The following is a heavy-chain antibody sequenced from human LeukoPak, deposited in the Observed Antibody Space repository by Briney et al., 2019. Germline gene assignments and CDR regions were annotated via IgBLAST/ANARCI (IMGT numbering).Heavy chain of an antibody. J-gene: IGHJ4*02. Sequence: ASVKVSCKASGYTFTSYVISWVRQAPGQGLEWMGWSSAYNGNTNYAQKVQGRVTMTTDTSTSTAYMELRSLRSDDTAVYYCARTPPRVAATTLASWGQGTLVTVSS. CDR3: ARTPPRVAATTLAS. CDR2: SSAYNGNT. CDR1: GYTFTSYV. D-gene: IGHD5-12*01. V-gene: IGHV1-18*01.